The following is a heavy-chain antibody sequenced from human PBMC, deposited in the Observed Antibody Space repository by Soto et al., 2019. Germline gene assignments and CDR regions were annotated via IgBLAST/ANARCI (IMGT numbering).Heavy chain of an antibody. J-gene: IGHJ4*02. CDR3: AKLLRYFDY. V-gene: IGHV3-30*18. CDR1: GFTFSSYG. Sequence: QVQLVESGGGVVQPGRSLRLSCAASGFTFSSYGMHWVRQAPGKGLEWVAVISYDGSKKYYADSVKGRFTISRDNSKNTLYLQMYSLRAEDTAVYYCAKLLRYFDYWGQGTLVTVSS. CDR2: ISYDGSKK. D-gene: IGHD3-9*01.